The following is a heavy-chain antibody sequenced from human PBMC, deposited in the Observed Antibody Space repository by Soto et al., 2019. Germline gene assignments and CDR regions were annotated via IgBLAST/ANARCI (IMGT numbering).Heavy chain of an antibody. J-gene: IGHJ4*02. D-gene: IGHD6-13*01. CDR2: ISGSTTGI. V-gene: IGHV3-11*01. Sequence: QVQLVESGGGLVKPGGSLRLSCAASGFTFRDYYMAWIRQAPGKGLEWISYISGSTTGIYYADSVKGRFTISRDNDETTLYLQLSGLRAEDTAVDYCARVAAVGIYYCDYWGQGTLVTVSS. CDR3: ARVAAVGIYYCDY. CDR1: GFTFRDYY.